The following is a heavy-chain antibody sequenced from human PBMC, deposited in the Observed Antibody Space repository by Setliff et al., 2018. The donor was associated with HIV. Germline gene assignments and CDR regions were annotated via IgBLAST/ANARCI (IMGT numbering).Heavy chain of an antibody. CDR2: IYYSGSA. Sequence: SETLSLTCTVSGGSISSADYYWSWIRQPPGKGLEWIGYIYYSGSAYYNPSLKSRVTISIDTSQNQFSLKLTSVTAADTAVYYCARLGYSGSLVGAFDICGQGTMVTVSS. D-gene: IGHD1-26*01. CDR1: GGSISSADYY. V-gene: IGHV4-30-4*08. J-gene: IGHJ3*02. CDR3: ARLGYSGSLVGAFDI.